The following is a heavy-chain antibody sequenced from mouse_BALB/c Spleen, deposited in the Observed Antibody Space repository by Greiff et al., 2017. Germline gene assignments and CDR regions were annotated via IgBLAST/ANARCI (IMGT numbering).Heavy chain of an antibody. CDR1: GFTFSSYG. J-gene: IGHJ3*01. CDR2: ISSGGSYT. CDR3: ARVDGYFFAY. V-gene: IGHV5-6*01. D-gene: IGHD2-3*01. Sequence: EVHLVESGGDLVKPGGSLKLSCAASGFTFSSYGMSWVRQTPDKRLEWVATISSGGSYTYYPDSVKGRFTISRDNAKNTLYLQMSSLKSEDTAMYYCARVDGYFFAYWGQGTLVTVSA.